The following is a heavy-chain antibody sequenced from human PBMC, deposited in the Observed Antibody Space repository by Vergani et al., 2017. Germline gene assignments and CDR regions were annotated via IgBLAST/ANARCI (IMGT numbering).Heavy chain of an antibody. D-gene: IGHD3-22*01. CDR3: ARDKHYYDSSGYYYAFDI. Sequence: QVRLQESGPGLLKPSETLSLTCSVSGGSMSGYYWSWIRQPPGKELEWIGYIYYSGSTYYNPSLKSRLTISVDTSKNQFSLKLSSVTAADTAVYYCARDKHYYDSSGYYYAFDIWGQGTMVTVSS. CDR1: GGSMSGYY. CDR2: IYYSGST. J-gene: IGHJ3*02. V-gene: IGHV4-59*12.